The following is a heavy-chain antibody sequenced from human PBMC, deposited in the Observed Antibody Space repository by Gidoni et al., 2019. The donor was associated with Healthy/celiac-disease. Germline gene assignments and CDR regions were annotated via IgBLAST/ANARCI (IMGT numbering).Heavy chain of an antibody. D-gene: IGHD6-6*01. J-gene: IGHJ4*02. Sequence: QVQLQESGPGLVKPSETLSRTCTVSGGSISSYYRSWIRQPAGKGLEWIGRIYTSGSTNYNPSLKSRVTMSVDTSKNQFSLKLSSVTAADTAVYYCARAPSIAALPALYYFDYWGQGTLVTVSS. CDR1: GGSISSYY. CDR3: ARAPSIAALPALYYFDY. V-gene: IGHV4-4*07. CDR2: IYTSGST.